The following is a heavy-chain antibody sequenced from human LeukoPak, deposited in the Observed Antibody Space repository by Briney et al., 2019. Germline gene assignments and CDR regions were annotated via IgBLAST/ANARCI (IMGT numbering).Heavy chain of an antibody. CDR3: ARDRITYYSGSGSYYNVGDAFDI. V-gene: IGHV3-21*01. Sequence: PGGSLRLSCAASGFTFSSYSMNWVRQAPGKGLEWVSSISSSSSYIYYADSVKGRFTISRDNAKNSLYLQMNSLRAEDTAVYYCARDRITYYSGSGSYYNVGDAFDIWGQGTMVTVSS. CDR1: GFTFSSYS. CDR2: ISSSSSYI. J-gene: IGHJ3*02. D-gene: IGHD3-10*01.